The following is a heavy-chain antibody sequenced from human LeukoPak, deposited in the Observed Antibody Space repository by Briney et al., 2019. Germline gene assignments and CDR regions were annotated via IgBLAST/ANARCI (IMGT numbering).Heavy chain of an antibody. CDR2: IRGSGGST. D-gene: IGHD3-22*01. J-gene: IGHJ3*02. CDR3: AKAYYYDSSGYGDAFDI. V-gene: IGHV3-23*01. Sequence: PGGSLRLSCAASGFTFSSYAMSWVRQAPGKGLEWVSAIRGSGGSTYYADSVKGRFTISRDNSKDTLYLQMNSLRAEDTAVYYCAKAYYYDSSGYGDAFDIWGQGTMVTVSS. CDR1: GFTFSSYA.